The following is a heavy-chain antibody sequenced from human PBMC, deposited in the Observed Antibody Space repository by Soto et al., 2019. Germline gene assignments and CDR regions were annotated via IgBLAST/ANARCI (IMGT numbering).Heavy chain of an antibody. Sequence: QITLKESGPTLVKPTQTLTLTCTFYGFSRSTSGVGVGWIRQPPGTALEWLALIYWDDDKRYSPSLKSRLTITKDTSKNLVVLTMTNMDPVDTGTYYCAHRPSGACSGGSCYCEQASYCDYWGQGTMVTVSS. D-gene: IGHD2-15*01. J-gene: IGHJ4*02. CDR1: GFSRSTSGVG. CDR2: IYWDDDK. CDR3: AHRPSGACSGGSCYCEQASYCDY. V-gene: IGHV2-5*02.